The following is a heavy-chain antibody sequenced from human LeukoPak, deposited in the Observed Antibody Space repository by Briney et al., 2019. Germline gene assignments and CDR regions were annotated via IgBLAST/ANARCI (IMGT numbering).Heavy chain of an antibody. CDR3: ARVKGSVFVSDFDY. CDR2: ISRTGVTI. CDR1: GFTFSDYY. J-gene: IGHJ4*02. V-gene: IGHV3-11*04. Sequence: PGGSLRLSCAASGFTFSDYYMSWIRQAPGKGLEWVSHISRTGVTIYYADSVKGRSTISRDNAKNSLYLQMSSLRAEDTAVYYCARVKGSVFVSDFDYWGQGTLVTVSS. D-gene: IGHD3-3*01.